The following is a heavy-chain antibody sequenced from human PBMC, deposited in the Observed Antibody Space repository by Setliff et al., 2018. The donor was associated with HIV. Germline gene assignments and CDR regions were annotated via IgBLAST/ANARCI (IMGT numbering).Heavy chain of an antibody. CDR1: GVSFSTNMYY. D-gene: IGHD6-13*01. CDR2: VYYSGDI. J-gene: IGHJ6*02. V-gene: IGHV4-39*02. CDR3: ATDRGGAQQRRWMRLGDSLYYQWHYYFYGMDV. Sequence: SETLSLTCSVSGVSFSTNMYYWGWIRQPPGKGLEWVGSVYYSGDIFYNPSLRSRVTISLDSSKNQLSLRLKSVTAADTAVYYCATDRGGAQQRRWMRLGDSLYYQWHYYFYGMDVWGQGTTVTVSS.